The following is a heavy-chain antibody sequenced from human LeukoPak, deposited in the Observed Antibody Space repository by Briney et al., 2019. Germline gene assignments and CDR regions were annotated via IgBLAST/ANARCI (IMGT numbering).Heavy chain of an antibody. Sequence: GRSLRLSCAASGFTFDDYAMHWVRQAPGKGLEWVSGISWNSGSIGYADSVKGRFTISRDNAKNSLYLQMNSLRAEDTAVYYCASGPMVRGPRVDAFDIWGQGTMVTVSS. D-gene: IGHD3-10*01. CDR1: GFTFDDYA. CDR3: ASGPMVRGPRVDAFDI. CDR2: ISWNSGSI. J-gene: IGHJ3*02. V-gene: IGHV3-9*01.